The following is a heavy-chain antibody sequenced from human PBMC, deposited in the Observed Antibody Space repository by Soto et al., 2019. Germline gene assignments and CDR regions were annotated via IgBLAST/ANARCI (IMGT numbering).Heavy chain of an antibody. D-gene: IGHD3-16*01. Sequence: QVQLVESGGGLVKPGGSLRLSCAASGFTFSDYYMNWIRQAPGKGLEWVSYISSSRSYTNYADSVKGRFTISRDNAKNSRYLQMNSLRAEDTAVYYCARVAYDAFDIWGQGTMVTVSS. CDR1: GFTFSDYY. J-gene: IGHJ3*02. V-gene: IGHV3-11*05. CDR3: ARVAYDAFDI. CDR2: ISSSRSYT.